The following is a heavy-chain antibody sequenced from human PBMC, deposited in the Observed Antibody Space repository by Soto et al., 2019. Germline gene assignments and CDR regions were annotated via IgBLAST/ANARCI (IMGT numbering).Heavy chain of an antibody. Sequence: QVQLVESGGGVVQPGRSLRLSCVASGFIFGSYGMHWVRQAPGEGLEWVAVISYDGTNKYYADSVKGRFTISRDNSKNMLWLQMNSLRAEDTAVYYCAQVPRYTVTPPDDYWGQGTLVTVSS. J-gene: IGHJ4*02. V-gene: IGHV3-30*18. CDR1: GFIFGSYG. CDR2: ISYDGTNK. CDR3: AQVPRYTVTPPDDY. D-gene: IGHD4-17*01.